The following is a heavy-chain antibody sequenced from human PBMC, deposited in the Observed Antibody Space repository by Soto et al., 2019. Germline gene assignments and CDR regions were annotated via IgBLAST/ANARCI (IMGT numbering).Heavy chain of an antibody. V-gene: IGHV1-69*13. J-gene: IGHJ4*02. CDR1: GGTLSSYA. CDR2: IIPIFGTA. CDR3: ARGDSGSYHPDFDY. D-gene: IGHD1-26*01. Sequence: ASVKVSCKASGGTLSSYAISWVRQAPGQGLEWMGGIIPIFGTANYAQKFQGRVTITADESTSTAYMELSSLRSEDTAVYYCARGDSGSYHPDFDYWGQGTLVTVSS.